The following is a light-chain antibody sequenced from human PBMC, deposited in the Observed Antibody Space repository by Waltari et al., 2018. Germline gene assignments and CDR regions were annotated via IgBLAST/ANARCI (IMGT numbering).Light chain of an antibody. V-gene: IGKV3-20*01. Sequence: IVLTQSPGTLSLSPGERATLSCRASQSISSIYLAWYQPKPGQAPRLLIYGSSSRATGIPDRFSGSGSGTDFTLTISRLEPEDFAVYYCQRNGDSPKYTFGQGTKLEIK. CDR2: GSS. CDR3: QRNGDSPKYT. J-gene: IGKJ2*01. CDR1: QSISSIY.